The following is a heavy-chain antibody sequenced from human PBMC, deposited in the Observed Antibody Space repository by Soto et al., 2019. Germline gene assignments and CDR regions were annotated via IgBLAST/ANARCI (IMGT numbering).Heavy chain of an antibody. J-gene: IGHJ4*02. CDR1: GGTFSSYA. Sequence: QVQLVQSGAEVKKPGSSVKVSCKASGGTFSSYAISWVRQAPGQGLEWMGGIIPIFGTANYAQKFQGRVTITADESTGTAYMELSSLSSEDTAVYYCAGVMELLKPPPSLDYWGQGTLVTVSS. CDR2: IIPIFGTA. CDR3: AGVMELLKPPPSLDY. D-gene: IGHD1-26*01. V-gene: IGHV1-69*01.